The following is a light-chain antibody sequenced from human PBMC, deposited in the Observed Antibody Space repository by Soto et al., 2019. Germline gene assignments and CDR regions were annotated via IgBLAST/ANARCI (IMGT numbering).Light chain of an antibody. CDR2: EVT. Sequence: QSALTQPASVSGSPGQSITISCTGTGSDIGGYNHVSWYQHHPGKAPKLIIYEVTNRPSGVSNRFSGSKSGNTASLTISGLQAEDEADYYCNSYTSSSTLLFGGGTK. CDR1: GSDIGGYNH. V-gene: IGLV2-14*01. CDR3: NSYTSSSTLL. J-gene: IGLJ2*01.